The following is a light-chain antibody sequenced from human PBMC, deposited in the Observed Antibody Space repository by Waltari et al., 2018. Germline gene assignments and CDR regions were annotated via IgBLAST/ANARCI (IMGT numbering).Light chain of an antibody. CDR3: QHHNNWPPRWT. CDR2: GAS. CDR1: QSVSSK. Sequence: EIVMTQSPATLSGSPGERATLSCRASQSVSSKLAWYQQKPGQAPRLLIYGASTRATGVPARFSGSGSGPEYILTISSLQSEDFAVYYCQHHNNWPPRWTFGQGTKVEIK. V-gene: IGKV3-15*01. J-gene: IGKJ1*01.